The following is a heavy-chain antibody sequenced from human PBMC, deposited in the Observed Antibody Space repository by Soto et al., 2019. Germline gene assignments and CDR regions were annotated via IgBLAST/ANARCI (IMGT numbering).Heavy chain of an antibody. Sequence: GGSLRLSCAASGFTFSSYSMNWVRQAPGKGLEWVSDITYDGSNKYYADSVKGRFTISRDNSKNTLYLQMNSLRAEDTAVYYCAKDRDYDFWSGYPDFDYWGQGTLVTVSS. J-gene: IGHJ4*02. CDR1: GFTFSSYS. CDR3: AKDRDYDFWSGYPDFDY. V-gene: IGHV3-30*18. CDR2: ITYDGSNK. D-gene: IGHD3-3*01.